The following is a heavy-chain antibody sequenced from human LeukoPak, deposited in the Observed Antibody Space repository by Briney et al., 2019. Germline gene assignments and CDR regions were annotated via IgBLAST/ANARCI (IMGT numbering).Heavy chain of an antibody. Sequence: SETLSLTCTASGGSISSYYWSWIRQPPGKGLEWIGSTYTSGSTNYKPSLKSRVTISVDTSKNQFSLKLTAVTAADTAVYYCARLLPLSGSYSYYYYYMDVWGKGTTVTVSS. CDR3: ARLLPLSGSYSYYYYYMDV. CDR2: TYTSGST. V-gene: IGHV4-4*09. D-gene: IGHD1-26*01. J-gene: IGHJ6*03. CDR1: GGSISSYY.